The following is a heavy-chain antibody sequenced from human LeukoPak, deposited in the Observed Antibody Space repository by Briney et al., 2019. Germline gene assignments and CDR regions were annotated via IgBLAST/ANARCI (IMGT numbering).Heavy chain of an antibody. CDR2: INPSGGST. CDR3: ARDLYRSGYSYGSDY. Sequence: ASVKVSCKASGYTFTSYYMHWVRQAPGQGLEWVGIINPSGGSTSYAQKFQGRVTMTRDTSTSTVYMELSSLRSEDTAVYYCARDLYRSGYSYGSDYWGQGTLVTVSS. V-gene: IGHV1-46*01. D-gene: IGHD5-18*01. J-gene: IGHJ4*02. CDR1: GYTFTSYY.